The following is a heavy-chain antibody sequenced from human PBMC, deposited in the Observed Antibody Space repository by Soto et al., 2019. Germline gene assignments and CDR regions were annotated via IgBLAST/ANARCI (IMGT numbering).Heavy chain of an antibody. CDR1: GFTFSSYW. D-gene: IGHD5-12*01. CDR3: ARDSFGGGCSGYDYSYYFDY. V-gene: IGHV3-7*01. CDR2: IKQDGSEK. J-gene: IGHJ4*02. Sequence: EVQLVESGGGLVQPGGSLRLSCAASGFTFSSYWMSWVRQAPGKGLEWVANIKQDGSEKYYVDSVKGRFTISRDNAKNSLYLQMNSLRAEDTAVYYCARDSFGGGCSGYDYSYYFDYWGQGTLVTVSS.